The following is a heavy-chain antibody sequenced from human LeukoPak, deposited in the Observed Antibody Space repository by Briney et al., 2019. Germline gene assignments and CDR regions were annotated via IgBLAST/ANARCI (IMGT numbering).Heavy chain of an antibody. CDR3: TTSYKTGPHDAFDI. CDR2: IKSKTDGGTT. J-gene: IGHJ3*02. Sequence: GGSLRLSCAASGFTFSNAWMNWVRQAPGKGLEWVGRIKSKTDGGTTDYAAPVKGRFTISRDDSKNTLHLQMNSLKTEDTAVYYCTTSYKTGPHDAFDIWGQGTMVTVSS. D-gene: IGHD1-1*01. CDR1: GFTFSNAW. V-gene: IGHV3-15*07.